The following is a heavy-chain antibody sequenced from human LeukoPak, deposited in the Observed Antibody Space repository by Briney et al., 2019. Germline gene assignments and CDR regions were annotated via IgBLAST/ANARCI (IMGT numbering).Heavy chain of an antibody. CDR2: IIPNNGGT. J-gene: IGHJ4*02. V-gene: IGHV1-2*02. Sequence: ASVEVSCKASGYTFTDYYIHWLRQARGQGLEWMGWIIPNNGGTNYAPKFRGRVTMTRDTCISTAYMELSRLRSDDTAVYYCARGLSIEGYNFNYWGQGTLVTVSS. D-gene: IGHD5-24*01. CDR1: GYTFTDYY. CDR3: ARGLSIEGYNFNY.